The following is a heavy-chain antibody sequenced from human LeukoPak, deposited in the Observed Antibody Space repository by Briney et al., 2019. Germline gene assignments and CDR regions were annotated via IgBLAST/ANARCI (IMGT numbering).Heavy chain of an antibody. CDR1: GGSISSGSYY. J-gene: IGHJ4*02. Sequence: SETLSLTCTVSGGSISSGSYYWSWIRQPAGKGLEWIGRIYTSGSTNYSPSLKSRVTISVDTSKNQFSLKLSSVTAADTAVYYCARGFPIAAAEGFDYWGQGTLVTVSS. D-gene: IGHD6-13*01. V-gene: IGHV4-61*02. CDR3: ARGFPIAAAEGFDY. CDR2: IYTSGST.